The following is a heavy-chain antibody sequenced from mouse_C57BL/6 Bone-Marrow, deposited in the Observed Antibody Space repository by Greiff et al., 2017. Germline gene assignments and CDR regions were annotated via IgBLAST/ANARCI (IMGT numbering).Heavy chain of an antibody. J-gene: IGHJ1*03. CDR3: ERVGNSNSLGDWYFDV. D-gene: IGHD2-5*01. V-gene: IGHV1-26*01. CDR1: GYTFTDYY. CDR2: INPNNGGT. Sequence: VQLQQSGPELVKPGASVKISCKASGYTFTDYYMNWVKQSHGKSLEWIGDINPNNGGTSYNQKFKGKATLTVDKSSSTAYMELRSLTSEDSAVYYCERVGNSNSLGDWYFDVWGTGTTVTVSS.